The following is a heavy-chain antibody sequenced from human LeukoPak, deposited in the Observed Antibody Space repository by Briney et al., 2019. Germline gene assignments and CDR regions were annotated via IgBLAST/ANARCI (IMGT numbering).Heavy chain of an antibody. D-gene: IGHD3-22*01. CDR2: IYYSGTT. J-gene: IGHJ4*02. CDR1: GGSINNYY. Sequence: SETLSLTCTVSGGSINNYYWGWIRQPPGKGLEYIGHIYYSGTTNYNPSLNNRVTMSIDTSKNQFSLKLSSVTAADTAVYYCARVHHYYDSSGYHPFDYWGQGTLVTVSS. V-gene: IGHV4-59*12. CDR3: ARVHHYYDSSGYHPFDY.